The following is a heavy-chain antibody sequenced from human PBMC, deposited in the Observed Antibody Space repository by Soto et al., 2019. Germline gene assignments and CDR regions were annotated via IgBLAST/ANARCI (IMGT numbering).Heavy chain of an antibody. CDR1: GDTFTSSG. Sequence: GASVKLTCKASGDTFTSSGINWVRQAPGQGLEWMGWITSYNGNANYAQKYQGRVSMTTDTSTSTAYMELRSLTSDDTAMYYCARGKGPAGLAPWGRGTLVTVSS. CDR3: ARGKGPAGLAP. J-gene: IGHJ5*02. V-gene: IGHV1-18*01. CDR2: ITSYNGNA. D-gene: IGHD3-3*02.